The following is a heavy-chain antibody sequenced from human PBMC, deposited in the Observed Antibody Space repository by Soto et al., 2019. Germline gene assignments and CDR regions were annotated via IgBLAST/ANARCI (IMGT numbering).Heavy chain of an antibody. D-gene: IGHD5-18*01. CDR2: ISYDGSNK. Sequence: GGSLRLSCAASGFTFSSYGMHWVRQAPGKGLEWVAVISYDGSNKYYADSVKGRFTISRDNSKNTLYLQMNSLRAEDTAVYYCAKDRLNTAMSFCYFDYWGQGTLVTVSS. CDR1: GFTFSSYG. V-gene: IGHV3-30*18. J-gene: IGHJ4*02. CDR3: AKDRLNTAMSFCYFDY.